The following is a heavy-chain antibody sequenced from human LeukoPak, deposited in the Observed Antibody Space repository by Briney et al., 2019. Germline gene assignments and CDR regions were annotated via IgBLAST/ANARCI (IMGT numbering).Heavy chain of an antibody. V-gene: IGHV3-74*01. J-gene: IGHJ4*02. CDR1: GFTFDDYA. CDR3: ARDLELAYYDSTGYEY. CDR2: INNDGSST. D-gene: IGHD3-22*01. Sequence: PGGSLRLSCAASGFTFDDYAMHWVRQAPGKGLVWVSRINNDGSSTTYADSVKGRFTISRDNAKNTLYLQMNSLRAEDTAVYYCARDLELAYYDSTGYEYWGQGTLVTVSS.